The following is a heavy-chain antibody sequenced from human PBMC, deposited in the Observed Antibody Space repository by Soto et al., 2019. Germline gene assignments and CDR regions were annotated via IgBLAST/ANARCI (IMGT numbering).Heavy chain of an antibody. Sequence: QVQLVQSGAEVKKPGASVKVSCKASGYTFTSYDINWVRQATGQGLEWMGWMNPNSGNTGYAQKFQGRVTMTRNTSISKAYMELSSLRSEDTAVYYCAIGGVFLFAAPTNPFDSWGQGTLVTVSS. J-gene: IGHJ4*02. CDR3: AIGGVFLFAAPTNPFDS. CDR1: GYTFTSYD. V-gene: IGHV1-8*01. D-gene: IGHD3-10*02. CDR2: MNPNSGNT.